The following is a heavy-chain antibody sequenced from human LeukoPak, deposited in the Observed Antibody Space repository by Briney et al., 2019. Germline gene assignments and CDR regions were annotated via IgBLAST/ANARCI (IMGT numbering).Heavy chain of an antibody. Sequence: PGGSLRLSCAASGSTSIDYNMSWIRQAPGKGREWVSYINIGCTKTHHAHSVKGRFTISKDNAKNSLYLQMNSLRAEDTAVYYCARDGYYGSGSYFGIFDYWGQGALVTVSS. J-gene: IGHJ4*02. CDR3: ARDGYYGSGSYFGIFDY. CDR1: GSTSIDYN. V-gene: IGHV3-11*06. D-gene: IGHD3-10*01. CDR2: INIGCTKT.